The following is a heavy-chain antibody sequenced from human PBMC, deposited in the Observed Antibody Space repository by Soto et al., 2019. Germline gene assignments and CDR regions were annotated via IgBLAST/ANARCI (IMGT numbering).Heavy chain of an antibody. D-gene: IGHD3-3*01. CDR3: ARDLRGITIFGVVITRPYYYGVDV. CDR2: VSAYNGNT. CDR1: GYTFTSYG. J-gene: IGHJ6*02. Sequence: SVKVSCKASGYTFTSYGISWVRQAPGQGLEWMGWVSAYNGNTNYAQKLQGRVTMTTDTSTSTAYMELRSLRSDDTAVYYCARDLRGITIFGVVITRPYYYGVDVWGQGTTVTVSS. V-gene: IGHV1-18*04.